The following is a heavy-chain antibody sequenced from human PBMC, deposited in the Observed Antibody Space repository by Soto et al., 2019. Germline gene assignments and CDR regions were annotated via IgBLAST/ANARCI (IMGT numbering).Heavy chain of an antibody. J-gene: IGHJ4*02. CDR3: AREMVRGVGSDY. D-gene: IGHD3-10*01. CDR1: GYTFTSYG. Sequence: QVQLVQSGAEVKKPGASVKVSCKASGYTFTSYGISCVRQAPGQWLEWMGWISTYNGNTKYAQKLQGRVTMTTDTSTSTAYMELRSLRADDTAVFYCAREMVRGVGSDYWGQGTLVTVSS. V-gene: IGHV1-18*01. CDR2: ISTYNGNT.